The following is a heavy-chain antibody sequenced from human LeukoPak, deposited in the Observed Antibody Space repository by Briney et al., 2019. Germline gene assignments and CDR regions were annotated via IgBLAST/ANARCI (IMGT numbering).Heavy chain of an antibody. V-gene: IGHV3-13*04. D-gene: IGHD4/OR15-4a*01. CDR1: GFTFSRYD. J-gene: IGHJ6*02. CDR3: VREIQVAVYGGHYYYGLDV. Sequence: GGSLRLSCAASGFTFSRYDMHWVRQATGKGLEWVSAIGAGEVTYYADSVKGRFTISRENAKNSLYLQMNSLRAGDTAVYYCVREIQVAVYGGHYYYGLDVWGQGTTVTVSS. CDR2: IGAGEVT.